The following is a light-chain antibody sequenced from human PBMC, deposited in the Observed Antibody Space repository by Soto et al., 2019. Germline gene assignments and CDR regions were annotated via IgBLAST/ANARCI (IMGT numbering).Light chain of an antibody. J-gene: IGKJ1*01. V-gene: IGKV1-39*01. CDR2: GSS. CDR3: QQSYSSPWT. CDR1: RNVDNN. Sequence: DIQMTQSPSSLSASVGDRVTITCRASRNVDNNLNWYQQKPGKAPNLLIYGSSSLYGGVPSRFSGSGSGTDFTLTVSSLHPEDFAVYFCQQSYSSPWTFGLGTKVEI.